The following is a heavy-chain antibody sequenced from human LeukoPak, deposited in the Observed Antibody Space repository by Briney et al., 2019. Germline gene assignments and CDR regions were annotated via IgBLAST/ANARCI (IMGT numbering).Heavy chain of an antibody. D-gene: IGHD3-10*01. CDR2: IYYTGST. Sequence: SETLSLTCTVSSGSISSSTYYWGWIRQPPGKGLEWIGTIYYTGSTYYNPSLKSRVTISVDTSKNQFSLKLTSVTAADTAVYYCARDSGFGGPWYFDLWGRGTLVTVSS. CDR3: ARDSGFGGPWYFDL. J-gene: IGHJ2*01. CDR1: SGSISSSTYY. V-gene: IGHV4-39*07.